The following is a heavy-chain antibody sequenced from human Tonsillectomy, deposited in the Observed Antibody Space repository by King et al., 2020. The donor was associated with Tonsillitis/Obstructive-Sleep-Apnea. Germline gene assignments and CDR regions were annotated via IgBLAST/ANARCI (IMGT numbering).Heavy chain of an antibody. D-gene: IGHD5-12*01. CDR1: GFSLSTSGMC. V-gene: IGHV2-70*04. J-gene: IGHJ6*03. Sequence: TLKESGPALVKPPQTLTLTCNLSGFSLSTSGMCVSWIRQPPGKALEWLARIDWDDDKFYSTSLKTRLTISKDTSKNQVVLTMTNMDPVDTATYYCARIGVATVGYYMDVWGKGTTVTVSS. CDR2: IDWDDDK. CDR3: ARIGVATVGYYMDV.